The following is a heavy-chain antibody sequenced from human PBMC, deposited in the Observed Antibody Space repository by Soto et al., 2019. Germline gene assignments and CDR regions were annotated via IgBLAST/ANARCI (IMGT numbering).Heavy chain of an antibody. CDR3: PSLREGATYYFDS. CDR1: TFTFTSSA. J-gene: IGHJ4*02. CDR2: IVVDSGNT. D-gene: IGHD1-26*01. V-gene: IGHV1-58*01. Sequence: QMQLVQSGPEVKKPGTSVKVSCKASTFTFTSSAVQWVRQARGQRLEWIGWIVVDSGNTKYAQHFQERVTITRDISSGTAELEMRSLRSEDTEVYYCPSLREGATYYFDSWGQGTL.